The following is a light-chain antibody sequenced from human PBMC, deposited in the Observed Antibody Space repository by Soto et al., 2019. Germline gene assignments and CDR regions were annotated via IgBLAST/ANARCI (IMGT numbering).Light chain of an antibody. CDR1: QSLLHITGETF. CDR2: EVS. CDR3: MQSTQLPPT. J-gene: IGKJ5*01. Sequence: DVVMTQTPLSLSVAPGQPASISCKSSQSLLHITGETFLFWYLQKLVQSPQLLIYEVSTLVSGVPVRFSGRGSGTDFTLEIRRVETDDVGIYYCMQSTQLPPTFGQGTRLRIE. V-gene: IGKV2D-29*02.